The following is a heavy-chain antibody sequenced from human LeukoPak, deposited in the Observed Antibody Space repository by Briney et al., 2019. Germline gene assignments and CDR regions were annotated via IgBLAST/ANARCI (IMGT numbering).Heavy chain of an antibody. D-gene: IGHD3-22*01. Sequence: PGGSLRLSCAASGFTFTSYGMHWVRQAPGKGLEWVAFIRYDGSNRNYADSVKGRFTISRDNSRNTLYLQMNSLRAEGTAVYYCAKGGYSYDSSGHNYFDYWGQGTLVTVSS. CDR3: AKGGYSYDSSGHNYFDY. V-gene: IGHV3-30*02. CDR2: IRYDGSNR. CDR1: GFTFTSYG. J-gene: IGHJ4*02.